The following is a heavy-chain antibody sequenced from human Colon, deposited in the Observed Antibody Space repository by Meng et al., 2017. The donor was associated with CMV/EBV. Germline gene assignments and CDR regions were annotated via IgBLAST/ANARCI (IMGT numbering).Heavy chain of an antibody. CDR1: GFTFRNYA. V-gene: IGHV3-23*03. CDR3: AGHSGYKYLGSGDNWFDP. J-gene: IGHJ5*02. D-gene: IGHD3-22*01. Sequence: GESLKISCAGSGFTFRNYAMSWVRQAPGKGLEWVAVIYAGGRKTYYADSVKGRFNISRDDSKNMLYMQMKSLRAQDTAVYYCAGHSGYKYLGSGDNWFDPWGQGTLVTVSS. CDR2: IYAGGRKT.